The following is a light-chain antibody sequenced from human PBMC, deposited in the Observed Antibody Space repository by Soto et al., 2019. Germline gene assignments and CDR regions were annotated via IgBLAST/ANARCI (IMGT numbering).Light chain of an antibody. V-gene: IGKV3-11*01. J-gene: IGKJ4*01. Sequence: EVVLTQSPDTLSLFPGEGATLSCRASQSVGMSFAWYQQKPGQAPRLLIYDASNRATGIPARFSGSGSGTDFPLPISSLEPGDFAVYYCQQRGSWPLTFGGGTRVEI. CDR2: DAS. CDR3: QQRGSWPLT. CDR1: QSVGMS.